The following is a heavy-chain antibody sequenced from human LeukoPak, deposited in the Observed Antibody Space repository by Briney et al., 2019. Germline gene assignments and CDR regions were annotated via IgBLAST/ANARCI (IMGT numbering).Heavy chain of an antibody. Sequence: GGSLRLSCAASRFTFSNYWMHWVRQAPGKGLVWVSRINSDGSTTSYADSVKGRFTISRDNAKNTLSLQMNSLRAEDTAVYYCATGRSGYGYWGQGTLVTVSS. CDR1: RFTFSNYW. CDR2: INSDGSTT. CDR3: ATGRSGYGY. D-gene: IGHD5-12*01. J-gene: IGHJ4*02. V-gene: IGHV3-74*01.